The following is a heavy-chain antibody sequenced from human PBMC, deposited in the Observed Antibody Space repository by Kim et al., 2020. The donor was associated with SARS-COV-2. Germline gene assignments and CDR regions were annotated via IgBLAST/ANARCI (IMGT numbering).Heavy chain of an antibody. CDR3: AREGGDYYGSGSYYNYYYYGMDV. V-gene: IGHV1-2*04. Sequence: ASVKVSCKASGYTFTGYYMHWVRQAPGQGLEWMGWINPNSGGTNYAQKFQGWVTMTRDTSISTAYMELSRLRSDDTAVYYCAREGGDYYGSGSYYNYYYYGMDVWGQGTTVTVSS. D-gene: IGHD3-10*01. J-gene: IGHJ6*02. CDR2: INPNSGGT. CDR1: GYTFTGYY.